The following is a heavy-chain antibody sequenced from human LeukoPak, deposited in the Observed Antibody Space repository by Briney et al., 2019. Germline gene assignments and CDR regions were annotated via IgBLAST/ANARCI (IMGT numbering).Heavy chain of an antibody. V-gene: IGHV1-8*02. Sequence: ASVKVSCKASGGTFSSYEISWVRQAPGQGLEWMGWMNPNSGNTGYAQKFQGRVTMTRNTSISTAYMELSSLRSEDTAVYYCARVKQVRYSYGPARYYYYYMDVWGKGTTVTISS. CDR1: GGTFSSYE. CDR2: MNPNSGNT. D-gene: IGHD5-18*01. CDR3: ARVKQVRYSYGPARYYYYYMDV. J-gene: IGHJ6*03.